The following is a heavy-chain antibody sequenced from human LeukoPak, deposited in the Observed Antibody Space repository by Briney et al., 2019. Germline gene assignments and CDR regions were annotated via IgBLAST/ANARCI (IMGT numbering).Heavy chain of an antibody. J-gene: IGHJ4*02. Sequence: VASVKVSCQASGYTFTQYNIHWVRLAPGKRPERMGWIDPNSGGTNYAQKFQGRVTMTRDTSINTAFMDLSRLTSDDTAVYFCAREIHYDRSGYSPFDYWGQGVLVTVSS. D-gene: IGHD3-22*01. CDR2: IDPNSGGT. CDR1: GYTFTQYN. V-gene: IGHV1-2*02. CDR3: AREIHYDRSGYSPFDY.